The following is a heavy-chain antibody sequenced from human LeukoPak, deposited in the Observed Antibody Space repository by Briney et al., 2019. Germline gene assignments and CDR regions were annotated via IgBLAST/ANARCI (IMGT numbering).Heavy chain of an antibody. V-gene: IGHV4-4*02. J-gene: IGHJ4*02. D-gene: IGHD1-1*01. Sequence: SETLSLTCAVSGGSISSSNWWSWVRQPPGKGLEWIGEINHSGSTNCNPSLKSRVTISVDTSKNQFSLKLSSVTAADTAVYYCARELAGTAFDYWGQGTLVTVSS. CDR3: ARELAGTAFDY. CDR2: INHSGST. CDR1: GGSISSSNW.